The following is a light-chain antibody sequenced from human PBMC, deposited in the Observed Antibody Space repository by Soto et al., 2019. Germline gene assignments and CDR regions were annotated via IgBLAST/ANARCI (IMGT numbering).Light chain of an antibody. CDR1: QGISNY. V-gene: IGKV1-8*01. CDR2: AAS. Sequence: AILMTQSPSSLSASTGDRVTITCRASQGISNYLVWYQQKPGQTPKVLIHAASTLQSGVSSRFSGSGSGTDFTLTISSLQSEDFATDYCQQYSSYPWTFGQGTKVEV. J-gene: IGKJ1*01. CDR3: QQYSSYPWT.